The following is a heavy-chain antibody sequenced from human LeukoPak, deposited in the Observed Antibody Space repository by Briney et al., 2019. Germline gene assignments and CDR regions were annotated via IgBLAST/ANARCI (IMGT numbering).Heavy chain of an antibody. CDR3: ARGSGSFDP. CDR1: GFTFSNYW. D-gene: IGHD2-15*01. Sequence: GGSLRLSCTASGFTFSNYWMSWVRQAPGKGLEWVANIKQDGSEKYYVDSVKGRFTISRDNAKNSLYLQMNSLRVEDTAVYYCARGSGSFDPWGQGTLVTVSS. CDR2: IKQDGSEK. V-gene: IGHV3-7*01. J-gene: IGHJ5*02.